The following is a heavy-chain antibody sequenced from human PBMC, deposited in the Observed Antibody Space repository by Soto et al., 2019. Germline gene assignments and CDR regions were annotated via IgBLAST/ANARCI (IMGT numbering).Heavy chain of an antibody. Sequence: VGSLRLSCAASGFTFSSYEMNWVRQAPGKGLEWVSYISSSGSTIYYADSVKGRFTISRDNAKNSLYLQMNSLRAEDTAVYYCARDELYPTLSEQQLVRPYYYYYGMDVWGQGTTVTVSS. J-gene: IGHJ6*02. CDR3: ARDELYPTLSEQQLVRPYYYYYGMDV. D-gene: IGHD6-13*01. CDR1: GFTFSSYE. V-gene: IGHV3-48*03. CDR2: ISSSGSTI.